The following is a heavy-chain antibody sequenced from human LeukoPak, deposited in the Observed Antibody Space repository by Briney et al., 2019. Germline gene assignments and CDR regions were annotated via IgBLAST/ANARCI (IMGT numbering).Heavy chain of an antibody. CDR3: ARVSTYYDFWSGYYPQHYMDV. J-gene: IGHJ6*03. CDR2: IYYSGST. D-gene: IGHD3-3*01. V-gene: IGHV4-39*01. CDR1: GGSISSSSYY. Sequence: PSETLSLTCTVSGGSISSSSYYWGWIRQPPGKGLEWIGSIYYSGSTYYNPSLKSRVTISVDTSKNQFSLKLSSVTAADTAVYYCARVSTYYDFWSGYYPQHYMDVWGKGTTVTVSS.